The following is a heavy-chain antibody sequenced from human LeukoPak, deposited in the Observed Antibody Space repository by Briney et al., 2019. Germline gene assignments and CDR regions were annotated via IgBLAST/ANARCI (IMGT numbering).Heavy chain of an antibody. D-gene: IGHD6-6*01. CDR3: ARDEGARGWFDP. CDR2: IIPIFGTA. J-gene: IGHJ5*02. V-gene: IGHV1-69*13. Sequence: ASMKVSCKASGGTFSSYAISWVRQAPGQGLEWMGGIIPIFGTANYAQKFQGRVTITADESTSTAYMELSSLRSEDTAVYYCARDEGARGWFDPWGQGTLVTVSS. CDR1: GGTFSSYA.